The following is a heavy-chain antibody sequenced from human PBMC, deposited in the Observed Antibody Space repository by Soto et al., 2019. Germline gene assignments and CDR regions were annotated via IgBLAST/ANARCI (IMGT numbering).Heavy chain of an antibody. J-gene: IGHJ6*02. CDR3: ARGIAAAVNPTYYYYYGMDV. CDR1: GGTFSSYA. CDR2: IIPIFGTA. Sequence: GASVKVSCKASGGTFSSYAISWVRQAPGQGLEWMGGIIPIFGTANYAQKLQGRVTITADESTSTAYMELSSLRSEDTAVYYCARGIAAAVNPTYYYYYGMDVWGQGTTVTVSS. V-gene: IGHV1-69*13. D-gene: IGHD6-13*01.